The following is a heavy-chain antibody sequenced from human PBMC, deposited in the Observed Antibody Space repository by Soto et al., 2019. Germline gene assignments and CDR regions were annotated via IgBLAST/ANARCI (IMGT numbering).Heavy chain of an antibody. Sequence: SETLSLTCTVSGGSISSYYWSWIRQPPGKGLEWIGYIYYSGSTNYNPPLKSRVTISVDTSKNQFSLKLSSVTAADTAVYYCARAWWPNNRRFYYYGMDVWGQGTTVTASS. D-gene: IGHD2-15*01. V-gene: IGHV4-59*01. CDR2: IYYSGST. J-gene: IGHJ6*02. CDR1: GGSISSYY. CDR3: ARAWWPNNRRFYYYGMDV.